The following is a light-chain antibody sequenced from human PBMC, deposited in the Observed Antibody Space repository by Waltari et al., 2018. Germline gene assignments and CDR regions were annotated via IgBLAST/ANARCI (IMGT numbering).Light chain of an antibody. CDR1: SSNIGRSY. Sequence: QSVLTPPPSASGTPGPRVTISCSGSSSNIGRSYVYRYQQLPGTAPKLLIYRNNQRPSGVPDRFSGSKSGTSASLVISGLRSEDEADYYCASWDDNLSGWVFGGGTKLTVL. J-gene: IGLJ3*02. V-gene: IGLV1-47*01. CDR3: ASWDDNLSGWV. CDR2: RNN.